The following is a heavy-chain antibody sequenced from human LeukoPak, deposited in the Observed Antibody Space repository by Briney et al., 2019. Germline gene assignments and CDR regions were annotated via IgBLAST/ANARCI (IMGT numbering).Heavy chain of an antibody. CDR1: GFTFSSYA. D-gene: IGHD3-10*02. J-gene: IGHJ6*04. Sequence: GGSLRLSCAASGFTFSSYAMHWVRQAPGKGLEWVAVISYGGSNKYYADSVKGRFTISRDNSKNTLYLQMNSLRAEDTAVYYCAELGITMIGGVWGKGTTVTISS. V-gene: IGHV3-30*04. CDR3: AELGITMIGGV. CDR2: ISYGGSNK.